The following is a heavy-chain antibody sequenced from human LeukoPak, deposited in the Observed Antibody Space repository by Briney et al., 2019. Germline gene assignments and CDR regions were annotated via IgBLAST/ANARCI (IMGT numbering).Heavy chain of an antibody. CDR3: ARGNSSSPFDY. CDR2: INHSGST. CDR1: GGSFSGYY. V-gene: IGHV4-34*01. J-gene: IGHJ4*02. Sequence: SETLSLTCAVYGGSFSGYYWSWIRQPPEKGLEWIGEINHSGSTNYNPSLKSRVTISVDTSKNQFSLKLSSVTAADTAVYYCARGNSSSPFDYWGKGPLVTVS. D-gene: IGHD6-6*01.